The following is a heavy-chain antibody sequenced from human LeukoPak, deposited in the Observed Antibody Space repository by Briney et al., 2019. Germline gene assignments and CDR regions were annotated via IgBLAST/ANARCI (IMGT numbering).Heavy chain of an antibody. J-gene: IGHJ4*02. D-gene: IGHD2-8*01. CDR2: IYSGGST. Sequence: GGSLRLSCAGAGFIFTDVWMSWVRQAPGKGLEWVSVIYSGGSTYYADSVKGRFTISRDNSKNTLYLQMNSLRAEDTAVYYCARTAFTNGVCYRYFDYWGQGTLVTVSS. CDR3: ARTAFTNGVCYRYFDY. CDR1: GFIFTDVW. V-gene: IGHV3-53*01.